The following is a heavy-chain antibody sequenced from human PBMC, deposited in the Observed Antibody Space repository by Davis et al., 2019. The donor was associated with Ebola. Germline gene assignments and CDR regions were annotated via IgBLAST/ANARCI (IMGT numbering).Heavy chain of an antibody. V-gene: IGHV3-23*01. D-gene: IGHD5-18*01. CDR2: FGTSGDT. Sequence: GGSLRLSCAASGFIFRNYVMSWVRQAPGKGLEWVSTFGTSGDTYYADSVKGRFTISRDNSRNTLYLQMNGLRVEDTAMYYCAKDRVLVDTAMPTGYWGQGTLVTVSS. CDR3: AKDRVLVDTAMPTGY. CDR1: GFIFRNYV. J-gene: IGHJ4*02.